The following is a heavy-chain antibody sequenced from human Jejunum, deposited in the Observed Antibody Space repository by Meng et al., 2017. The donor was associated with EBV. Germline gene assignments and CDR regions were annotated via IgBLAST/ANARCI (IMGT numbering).Heavy chain of an antibody. Sequence: QVEVVQSGSEVKGPGASVKVSCKASGYTFTNYGVSWVRQAPGQGLEWMGWISAYNGNTDYAQKLQGRVTMTTDTPTSTAYMELRSLRSDDTAVYYCTILSHCDGGICYSYDYWGQGTLVTVSS. CDR3: TILSHCDGGICYSYDY. CDR2: ISAYNGNT. J-gene: IGHJ4*02. D-gene: IGHD2-15*01. CDR1: GYTFTNYG. V-gene: IGHV1-18*01.